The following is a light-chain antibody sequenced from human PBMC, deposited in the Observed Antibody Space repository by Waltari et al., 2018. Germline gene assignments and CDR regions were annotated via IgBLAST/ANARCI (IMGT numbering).Light chain of an antibody. V-gene: IGKV3-20*01. CDR2: GAS. Sequence: EIVLTQSPGTLSLSPGERATLSCRASQSVSRALAWYPQNPGQAPRLLIYGASNRATGIPDRFSGSGSGTDFSLIISRLEPEDFAVYYCQHYVSLPVTFGQGTKVEIK. CDR3: QHYVSLPVT. CDR1: QSVSRA. J-gene: IGKJ1*01.